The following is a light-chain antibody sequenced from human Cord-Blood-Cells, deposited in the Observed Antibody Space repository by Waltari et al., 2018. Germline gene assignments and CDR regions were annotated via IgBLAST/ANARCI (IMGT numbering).Light chain of an antibody. J-gene: IGLJ3*02. CDR2: STN. CDR3: VLYMGSGIWV. V-gene: IGLV8-61*01. Sequence: QTVVTQEPSFSVSPGGTVTLTCGLSSGSVSTSYYPSWYQQTPGQAPRTPIYSTNTRSSGVPDRFSGSILGNEAALTITGAQADDESDYYCVLYMGSGIWVFGGGTKLTVL. CDR1: SGSVSTSYY.